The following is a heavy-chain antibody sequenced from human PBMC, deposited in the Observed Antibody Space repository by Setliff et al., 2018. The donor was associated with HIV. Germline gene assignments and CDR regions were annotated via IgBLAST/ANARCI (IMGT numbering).Heavy chain of an antibody. CDR3: ARGWSEGAHMVQVEYFQD. V-gene: IGHV1-69*10. CDR2: TNPQSDIA. CDR1: GFTFNHYA. Sequence: SVKVSCKASGFTFNHYALSWVRQAPGQRPEWMGGTNPQSDIANYAQRFPGRVTITADHSTTTTYMELTSLRADDTAVYYCARGWSEGAHMVQVEYFQDWGQGTLVTVSS. D-gene: IGHD3-10*01. J-gene: IGHJ1*01.